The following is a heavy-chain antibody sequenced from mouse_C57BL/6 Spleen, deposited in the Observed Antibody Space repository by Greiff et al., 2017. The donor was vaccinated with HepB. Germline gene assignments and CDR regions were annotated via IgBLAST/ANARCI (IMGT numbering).Heavy chain of an antibody. V-gene: IGHV1-15*01. Sequence: VQLQQSGAELVRPGASVTLSCKASGYTFTDYEMHWVKQTPVHGLEWIGAIDPETGGTAYNQKFKGKAILTADKSSSTAYMELRSLTSEDSAVYYCTKKGLRRYFDVWGTGTTVTVSS. CDR3: TKKGLRRYFDV. J-gene: IGHJ1*03. D-gene: IGHD2-4*01. CDR1: GYTFTDYE. CDR2: IDPETGGT.